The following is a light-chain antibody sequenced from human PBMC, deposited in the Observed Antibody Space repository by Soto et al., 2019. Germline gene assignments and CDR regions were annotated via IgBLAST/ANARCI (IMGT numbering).Light chain of an antibody. Sequence: DIQLTQSPCSVSASVGDRVTITCRTSQDIDRRLAWSQQKPGKAPTLLIYATYSLQSGVPSRFCGSGAGTEVTFTISSMQHEDFAINYCQQYENRPRGTFGQGTRLAIK. CDR3: QQYENRPRGT. J-gene: IGKJ5*01. V-gene: IGKV1-12*01. CDR2: ATY. CDR1: QDIDRR.